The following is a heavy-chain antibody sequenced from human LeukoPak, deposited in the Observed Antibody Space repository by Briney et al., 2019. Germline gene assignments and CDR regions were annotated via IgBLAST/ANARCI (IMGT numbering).Heavy chain of an antibody. CDR3: ARGRVMITFGGVIATLDY. V-gene: IGHV4-34*01. J-gene: IGHJ4*02. CDR1: GGSFSGYY. D-gene: IGHD3-16*02. CDR2: INHSGST. Sequence: SETLCLTCAVYGGSFSGYYWSWIRQPPGKGLEWIGEINHSGSTNYNPSLKSRVTISVDTSKNQFSLKLSSVTAADTAVYYCARGRVMITFGGVIATLDYWGQGTLVTVSS.